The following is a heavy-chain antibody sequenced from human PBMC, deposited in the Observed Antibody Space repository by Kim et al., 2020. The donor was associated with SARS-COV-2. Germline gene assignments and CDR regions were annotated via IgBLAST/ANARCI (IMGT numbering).Heavy chain of an antibody. V-gene: IGHV4-59*01. CDR3: ARGYRLDY. CDR1: GGSTSVYY. D-gene: IGHD2-2*02. J-gene: IGHJ4*02. CDR2: TYHSGST. Sequence: SETLSLTCTISGGSTSVYYWSWIRQPPGKGLEWIGYTYHSGSTNYNPSLKSRVTISLDTSKSHVSLKLDTVTAADTAVYYCARGYRLDYWGQGILVTVSS.